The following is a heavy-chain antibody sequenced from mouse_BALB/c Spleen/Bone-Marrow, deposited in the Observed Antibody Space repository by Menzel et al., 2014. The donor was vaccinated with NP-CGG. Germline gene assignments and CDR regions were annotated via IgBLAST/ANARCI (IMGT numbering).Heavy chain of an antibody. V-gene: IGHV1-67*01. CDR3: ARGEGYDGWYFDV. J-gene: IGHJ1*01. CDR2: INTYSGNT. Sequence: VQLQQSGPELVRPGVSVEISCKGSGYTLTDYAMHWVKQSHAKSLEWIGVINTYSGNTNYNQKFKGKATMTVDKSSSTAHMELARLTSEDSAIYYCARGEGYDGWYFDVWGAGTTVTVSS. D-gene: IGHD2-2*01. CDR1: GYTLTDYA.